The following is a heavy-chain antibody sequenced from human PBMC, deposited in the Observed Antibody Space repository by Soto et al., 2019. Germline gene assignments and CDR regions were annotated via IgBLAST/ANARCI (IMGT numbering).Heavy chain of an antibody. V-gene: IGHV3-9*01. CDR2: ISWNSGSI. D-gene: IGHD6-13*01. Sequence: GGSLRLSCAASGFTFDAYAMHWVRQAPGKGLEWVSGISWNSGSIGSADSVKGRFTISRDNAKNSLYLQMNSLRAEDTALYHCAKGRYSTRWYDDAFDIWGLGTMVTVSS. CDR1: GFTFDAYA. CDR3: AKGRYSTRWYDDAFDI. J-gene: IGHJ3*02.